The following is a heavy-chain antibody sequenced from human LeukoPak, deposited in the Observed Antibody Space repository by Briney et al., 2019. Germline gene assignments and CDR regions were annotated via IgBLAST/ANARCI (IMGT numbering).Heavy chain of an antibody. Sequence: SETLSLTCAVYGGSFSGYYWSWIRQPPGKGLEWIGEINHSGSTNYNPSLKSRVTISVDTSKNQFSLKLSSVTAADTAVYYCARGGYSGYDLELDYWGQGTLVTVSS. CDR1: GGSFSGYY. V-gene: IGHV4-34*01. J-gene: IGHJ4*02. D-gene: IGHD5-12*01. CDR2: INHSGST. CDR3: ARGGYSGYDLELDY.